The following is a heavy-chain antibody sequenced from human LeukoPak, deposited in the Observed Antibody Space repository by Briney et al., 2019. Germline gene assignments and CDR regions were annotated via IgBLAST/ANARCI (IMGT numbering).Heavy chain of an antibody. CDR3: AREEGDSSGYYSDGNYGMTS. CDR1: GFTFSSYA. Sequence: PGGSLRLSCAASGFTFSSYAMHWVRQAPGKGLEWVAVISYDGSNKYYADSVKGRFTISRDNSKNTLYLQMNSLRAEDTAVYYCAREEGDSSGYYSDGNYGMTSGAKGPRSPSP. J-gene: IGHJ6*02. V-gene: IGHV3-30-3*01. CDR2: ISYDGSNK. D-gene: IGHD3-22*01.